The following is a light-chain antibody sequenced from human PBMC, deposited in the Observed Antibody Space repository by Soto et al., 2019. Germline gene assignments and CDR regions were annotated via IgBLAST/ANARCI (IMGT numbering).Light chain of an antibody. CDR3: QQYNSYPIT. Sequence: DIEMTQSPSTLSASVGDRVTITFRASQSINICLSCYQQKPGRAPKLLIYKASSLESGVPSRFSGSGSGTEFTLTISSLQPDDFATYYCQQYNSYPITFGQGTRLEI. CDR1: QSINIC. J-gene: IGKJ5*01. CDR2: KAS. V-gene: IGKV1-5*03.